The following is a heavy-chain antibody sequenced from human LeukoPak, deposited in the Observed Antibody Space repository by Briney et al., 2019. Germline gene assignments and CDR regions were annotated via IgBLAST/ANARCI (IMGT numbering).Heavy chain of an antibody. CDR2: INPHSGGT. D-gene: IGHD4-11*01. J-gene: IGHJ6*03. Sequence: HVASVKVSCKASGYTFTGYYIHWVRQAPGQGLEWMGWINPHSGGTNYAQRFQGGVTMTRDTSISTAYMELSRLRSDDTAVYYCARDYSNYGDYMDVWGKGTTVTVFS. CDR1: GYTFTGYY. V-gene: IGHV1-2*02. CDR3: ARDYSNYGDYMDV.